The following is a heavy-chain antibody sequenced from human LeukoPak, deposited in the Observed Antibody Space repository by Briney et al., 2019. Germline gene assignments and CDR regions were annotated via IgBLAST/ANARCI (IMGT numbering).Heavy chain of an antibody. Sequence: PGGSLRLSCAASGFTVSSNYMSWVRQAPGKGLEWVSVIYSGGSTYYADSVKGRLTISRDNSKNTLYLQMNSLRAEDTAVYYCARDLRGSSSYHYYYMDVWGKGTTVTVSS. CDR2: IYSGGST. CDR1: GFTVSSNY. CDR3: ARDLRGSSSYHYYYMDV. V-gene: IGHV3-53*01. D-gene: IGHD6-6*01. J-gene: IGHJ6*03.